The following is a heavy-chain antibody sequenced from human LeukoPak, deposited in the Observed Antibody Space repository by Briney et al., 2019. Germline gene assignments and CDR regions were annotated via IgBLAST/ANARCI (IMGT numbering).Heavy chain of an antibody. D-gene: IGHD4-17*01. CDR2: ISGSSGLT. V-gene: IGHV3-23*01. CDR3: ARRGESASYGDYRFDY. CDR1: GFTFSNYV. Sequence: GGSLRLSCAASGFTFSNYVMSWVRQAPGRGLEWVSAISGSSGLTYYADSVKGRFTISRDNSKNTLFLQMNSLRAEDTAVYYCARRGESASYGDYRFDYWGQGTLVTVSS. J-gene: IGHJ4*02.